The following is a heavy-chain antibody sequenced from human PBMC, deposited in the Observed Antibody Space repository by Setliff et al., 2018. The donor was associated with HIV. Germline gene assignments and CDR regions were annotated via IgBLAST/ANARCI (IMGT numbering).Heavy chain of an antibody. CDR2: IRSKTDGGTT. V-gene: IGHV3-15*01. J-gene: IGHJ4*02. CDR1: GFTFSNAW. CDR3: ARSIVPVASGYYYFEY. D-gene: IGHD3-3*01. Sequence: GGSLRLSCAASGFTFSNAWMSWVRQAPGKGLEWVGRIRSKTDGGTTDYAAPVKGRFSISRDDSKNTLDLQMNSLKIEDTAVYYCARSIVPVASGYYYFEYWGQGTLVTVSS.